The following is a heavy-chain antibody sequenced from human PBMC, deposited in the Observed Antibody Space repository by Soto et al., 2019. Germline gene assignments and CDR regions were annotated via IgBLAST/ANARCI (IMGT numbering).Heavy chain of an antibody. D-gene: IGHD4-4*01. CDR2: IYHSGST. Sequence: KPSETLSLTCAVSGGSISSGGYSWSWIRQPPGKGLEWIGYIYHSGSTYYNPSLKSRVTISVDRSKNQFSLKLSSVTAADTAVYYCAGRYSTVTGFDPWGQGTLVTVSS. J-gene: IGHJ5*02. CDR1: GGSISSGGYS. V-gene: IGHV4-30-2*01. CDR3: AGRYSTVTGFDP.